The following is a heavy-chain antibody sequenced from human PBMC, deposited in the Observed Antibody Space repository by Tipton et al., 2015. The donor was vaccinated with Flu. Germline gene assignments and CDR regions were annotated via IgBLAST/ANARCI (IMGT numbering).Heavy chain of an antibody. CDR2: IYYSGST. V-gene: IGHV4-31*03. Sequence: TLSLTCTVSGGSISSGGYYWSWIRQHPGKGLEWIGYIYYSGSTYYNPSLKSRVTISVDTSKNQFSLKLSSVTAADTAVYYCARLSRGVRFLEWLGAYYGMDVWGQGTTVTVSS. J-gene: IGHJ6*02. CDR3: ARLSRGVRFLEWLGAYYGMDV. D-gene: IGHD3-3*01. CDR1: GGSISSGGYY.